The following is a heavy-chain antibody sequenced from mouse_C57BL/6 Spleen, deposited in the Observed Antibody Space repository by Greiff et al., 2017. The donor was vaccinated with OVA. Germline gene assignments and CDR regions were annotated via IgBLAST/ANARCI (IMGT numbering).Heavy chain of an antibody. D-gene: IGHD2-2*01. CDR2: IDPENGDT. CDR3: TTDYGYGDY. Sequence: EVQLQQSGAELVRPGASVKLSCTASGFNIKVDYMHWVKQRPEQGLEWIGWIDPENGDTEYASKFQGKATITADTSSNTAYLQLSSLTSEDTAVYYCTTDYGYGDYWGQGTTLTVSS. J-gene: IGHJ2*01. CDR1: GFNIKVDY. V-gene: IGHV14-4*01.